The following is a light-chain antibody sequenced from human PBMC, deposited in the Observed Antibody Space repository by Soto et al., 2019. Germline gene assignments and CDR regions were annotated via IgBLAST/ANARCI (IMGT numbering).Light chain of an antibody. CDR2: DVS. J-gene: IGLJ2*01. Sequence: QSALTQPASVSGSPGQSITISCTGTSSDVGGYNYVSWYQQHPGKAPKLMIYDVSNRPSGVSNRFSGSKSGNTASLTISGLKAEDEADYYCSSYTSSSTLVVLGGGTKVTVL. CDR3: SSYTSSSTLVV. CDR1: SSDVGGYNY. V-gene: IGLV2-14*01.